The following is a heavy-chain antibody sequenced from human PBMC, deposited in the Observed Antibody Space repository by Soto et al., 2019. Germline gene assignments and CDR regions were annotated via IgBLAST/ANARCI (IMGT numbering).Heavy chain of an antibody. Sequence: QVQLQESGPGLVKPSETLSLTCTVSGGSVNSGSHCWSWIRQPPGKGLEWIGYVYNSVSTNYNPSLKSRVTISVDTSKNQFSLRLSAVTAADTALYYCARAEKNHYDGGGYPVDSWGQGALVTVSP. V-gene: IGHV4-61*01. CDR1: GGSVNSGSHC. D-gene: IGHD3-22*01. CDR3: ARAEKNHYDGGGYPVDS. J-gene: IGHJ4*02. CDR2: VYNSVST.